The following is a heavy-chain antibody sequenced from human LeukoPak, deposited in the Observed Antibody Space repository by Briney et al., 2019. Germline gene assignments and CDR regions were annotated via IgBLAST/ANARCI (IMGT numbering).Heavy chain of an antibody. CDR2: IYHSGTT. V-gene: IGHV4-30-2*01. CDR3: ARVTTVTTFDY. J-gene: IGHJ4*02. CDR1: GDSISSGGYS. D-gene: IGHD4-17*01. Sequence: SETLSPTCAVSGDSISSGGYSWRWIRQPPGKGLEWIGYIYHSGTTYYNPSLKSRVTISVDRSKNQFSLKLSSVTAADTAVYYCARVTTVTTFDYWGQGTLVTVSS.